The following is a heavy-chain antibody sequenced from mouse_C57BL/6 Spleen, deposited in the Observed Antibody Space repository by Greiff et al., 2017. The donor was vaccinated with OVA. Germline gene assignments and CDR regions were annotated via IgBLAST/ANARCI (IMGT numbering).Heavy chain of an antibody. D-gene: IGHD1-1*01. CDR3: ASVDYYGSSYGYFDV. V-gene: IGHV5-4*01. CDR1: GFTFSSYA. Sequence: EVHLVESGGGLVKPGGSLKLSCAASGFTFSSYAMSWVRQTPEKRLEWVATISDGGSYTYYPDNVKGRFTISRDNAKNNLYLQMSHLKSEDTAMYYCASVDYYGSSYGYFDVWGTGTTVTVSS. J-gene: IGHJ1*03. CDR2: ISDGGSYT.